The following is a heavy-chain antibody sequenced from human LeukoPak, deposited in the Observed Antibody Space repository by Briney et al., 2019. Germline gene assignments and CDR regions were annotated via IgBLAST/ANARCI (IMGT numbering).Heavy chain of an antibody. Sequence: GSLRLSCAASGFTFSSYAMSWVRQAPGKGLEWVSAISGSGGSTYYADSVKGRFTISRDNSKNTLYLQMNSLRAEDTAVYYCAKDRQWLAYYYYGMDVWGQGTTVTVSS. CDR2: ISGSGGST. J-gene: IGHJ6*02. D-gene: IGHD6-19*01. V-gene: IGHV3-23*01. CDR1: GFTFSSYA. CDR3: AKDRQWLAYYYYGMDV.